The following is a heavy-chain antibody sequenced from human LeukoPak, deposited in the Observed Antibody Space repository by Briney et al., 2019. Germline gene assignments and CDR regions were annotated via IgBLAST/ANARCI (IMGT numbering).Heavy chain of an antibody. CDR1: GFTFSTYW. V-gene: IGHV3-74*01. D-gene: IGHD3-22*01. J-gene: IGHJ4*02. CDR3: VRAYYYDSSGYPAGDDY. CDR2: INSGGSRT. Sequence: GGSLRLSCAASGFTFSTYWMNWVRQAPGKGLVWVSRINSGGSRTSYADSVKGRFTISRDNAQNTLHLQMNSLRAEDTAVYFCVRAYYYDSSGYPAGDDYWGQGTLVTVSS.